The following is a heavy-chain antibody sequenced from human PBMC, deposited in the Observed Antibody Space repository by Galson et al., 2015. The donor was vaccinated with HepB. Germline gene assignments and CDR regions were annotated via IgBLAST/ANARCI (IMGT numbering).Heavy chain of an antibody. CDR2: ISGSGGST. CDR1: GLTFSSYA. V-gene: IGHV3-23*01. CDR3: AKPPGDQLLVLDV. D-gene: IGHD2-2*01. Sequence: SLRLSCAASGLTFSSYAMSWVRQAPGKGLEWVSAISGSGGSTYYADSVKGRFTISRDNSKNTLYLQMNSLRAEDTAVYYCAKPPGDQLLVLDVWGKGTTVTVSS. J-gene: IGHJ6*04.